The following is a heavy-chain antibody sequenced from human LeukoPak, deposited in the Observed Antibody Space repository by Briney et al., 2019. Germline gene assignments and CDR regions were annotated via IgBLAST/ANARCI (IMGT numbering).Heavy chain of an antibody. V-gene: IGHV3-30*19. D-gene: IGHD1-26*01. Sequence: PGGSLRLSCAASGFTFSSYGMHWVRQAPGKGLEWVAVISYDGSNKYYADSVKGRFTISGDNSKNTLYLQMNSLRAEDTAVYYCARTPSGSYINWGQGTLVTVSS. CDR1: GFTFSSYG. CDR3: ARTPSGSYIN. J-gene: IGHJ4*02. CDR2: ISYDGSNK.